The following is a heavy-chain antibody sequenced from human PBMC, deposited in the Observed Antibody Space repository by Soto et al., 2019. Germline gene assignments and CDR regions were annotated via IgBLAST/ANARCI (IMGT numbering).Heavy chain of an antibody. D-gene: IGHD1-1*01. V-gene: IGHV4-59*08. CDR1: GGSIGSYH. Sequence: PSETLSLTCTVSGGSIGSYHWIWIRQSPNKGLEWIGYIWNSGGTAYNPSLKSRVAISGDTSKNQISLKLRSVTAADTAVYYCTTGGDASKTGYWGQGTLVTVSS. CDR3: TTGGDASKTGY. CDR2: IWNSGGT. J-gene: IGHJ4*02.